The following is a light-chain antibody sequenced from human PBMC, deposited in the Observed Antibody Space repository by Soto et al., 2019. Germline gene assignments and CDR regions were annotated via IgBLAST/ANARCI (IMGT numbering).Light chain of an antibody. CDR3: QQYGSSLSWT. V-gene: IGKV3-20*01. CDR1: QSVSSSY. CDR2: GAS. J-gene: IGKJ1*01. Sequence: EIVLTQSPGTLSLSPGERATLSCRASQSVSSSYLAWYQHKPGQAPRLLIYGASSRATGIPDRFSGSGSGTDFTLTISRLEPEDVAVYYCQQYGSSLSWTFGQGTKVDIK.